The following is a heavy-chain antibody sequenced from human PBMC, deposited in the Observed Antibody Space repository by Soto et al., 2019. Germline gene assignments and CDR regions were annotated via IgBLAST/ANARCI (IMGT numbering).Heavy chain of an antibody. Sequence: EVQLVESGGGLVQPGRSLRLSCGASGFTFNDHAMHGVRQAPGKGLEWVSGISWNSGSVGYADSVKGRFTISRDNAKSSVYLQMSSLRAEDTALYYCAKDSGGGVGLFDYWGQGTLVTVSS. J-gene: IGHJ4*02. CDR1: GFTFNDHA. CDR3: AKDSGGGVGLFDY. CDR2: ISWNSGSV. V-gene: IGHV3-9*01. D-gene: IGHD3-16*01.